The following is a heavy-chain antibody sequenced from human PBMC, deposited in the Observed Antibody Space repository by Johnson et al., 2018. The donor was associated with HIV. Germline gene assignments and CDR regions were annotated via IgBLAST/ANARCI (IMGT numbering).Heavy chain of an antibody. V-gene: IGHV3-30*04. D-gene: IGHD3-22*01. J-gene: IGHJ3*02. Sequence: QVQLVESGGGVVQPGRSLRLSCAASGFTFSSYTMHWVRQAPGKGLEWVAVISYDGSNKYYADSVKGRFTLSRDNSKNTQYLQMNSLRAEDTAVFYCARDKQVLITTFDAFDIWGQGTMVTVSS. CDR2: ISYDGSNK. CDR3: ARDKQVLITTFDAFDI. CDR1: GFTFSSYT.